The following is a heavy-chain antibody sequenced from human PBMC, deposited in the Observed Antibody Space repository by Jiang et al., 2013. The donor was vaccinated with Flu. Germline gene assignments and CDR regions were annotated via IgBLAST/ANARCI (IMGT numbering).Heavy chain of an antibody. Sequence: GAEVKKPGSSVKVSCKASGGTFSSSAISWVRQAPGQGLEWMGGIIPIFGTPNYAQKFQGRVTITADKSTSTTYMQLSSLRSEDTAVYYCARGPDSSAYYYFYWGQGTLVTVSS. D-gene: IGHD3-22*01. J-gene: IGHJ4*02. CDR3: ARGPDSSAYYYFY. CDR2: IIPIFGTP. CDR1: GGTFSSSA. V-gene: IGHV1-69*06.